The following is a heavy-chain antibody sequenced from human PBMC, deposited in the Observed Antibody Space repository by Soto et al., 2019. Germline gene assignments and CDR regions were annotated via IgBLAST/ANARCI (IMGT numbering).Heavy chain of an antibody. V-gene: IGHV3-23*01. J-gene: IGHJ6*03. CDR2: ISGSGGST. D-gene: IGHD3-9*01. Sequence: GGSLRLSCAASGFTFSSYAMSWVHQAPGKGLEWVSAISGSGGSTYYADAVKGRFTISRDNSKNTLYLQMNSLRAEDTAVYYCAKVVDYYDILTGYFIPYYYYYYMDVWGKGTTVTVSS. CDR1: GFTFSSYA. CDR3: AKVVDYYDILTGYFIPYYYYYYMDV.